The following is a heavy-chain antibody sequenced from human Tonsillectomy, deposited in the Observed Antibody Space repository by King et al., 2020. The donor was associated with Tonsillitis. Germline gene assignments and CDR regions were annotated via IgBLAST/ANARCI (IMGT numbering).Heavy chain of an antibody. J-gene: IGHJ3*02. V-gene: IGHV3-53*01. CDR3: AALSELVPAAMGLGAFDI. Sequence: QLVQSGGGLIQPGGSLRLSCAASGFTVSSPYMGWVRQAPGKGLECVSVIYSGGSTYYADSVKGRFTVSRDNSKDTLSLQMNRLRVEDTAVYYCAALSELVPAAMGLGAFDIWGQGTMVTVSS. D-gene: IGHD2-2*01. CDR2: IYSGGST. CDR1: GFTVSSPY.